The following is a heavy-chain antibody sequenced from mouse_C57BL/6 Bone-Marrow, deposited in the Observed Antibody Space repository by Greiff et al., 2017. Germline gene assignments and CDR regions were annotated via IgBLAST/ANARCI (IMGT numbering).Heavy chain of an antibody. CDR3: ATITTVVDKGYFDV. D-gene: IGHD1-1*01. CDR1: GYSFTGYF. CDR2: INPYNGDT. V-gene: IGHV1-20*01. Sequence: VQLKQSGPELVKPGDSVKISCTASGYSFTGYFMNWVMQSHGKSLEWIGRINPYNGDTFYNQKFKGTATWTVDKSSSTAHMELRSLTSEDSVVYYCATITTVVDKGYFDVWCTGTTVTVSS. J-gene: IGHJ1*03.